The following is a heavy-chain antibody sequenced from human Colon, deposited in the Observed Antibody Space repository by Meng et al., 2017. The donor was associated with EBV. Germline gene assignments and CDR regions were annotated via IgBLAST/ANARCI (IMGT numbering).Heavy chain of an antibody. CDR3: ASLGYCSGGTCLAFDS. D-gene: IGHD2-15*01. V-gene: IGHV4-34*01. CDR2: INHSGST. CDR1: GWSFRGYY. Sequence: QVRLQQWGAGLLTPSETLSLTCAVYGWSFRGYYWTWIRQAPGRGLEWIGEINHSGSTNYNPSLKSRVALSVDTSKNQVSLKLSPVTAADTAVYYCASLGYCSGGTCLAFDSWGQGSLVTVDS. J-gene: IGHJ4*02.